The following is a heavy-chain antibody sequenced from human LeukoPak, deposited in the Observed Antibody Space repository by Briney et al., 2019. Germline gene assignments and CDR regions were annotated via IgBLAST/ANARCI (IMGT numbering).Heavy chain of an antibody. D-gene: IGHD2-15*01. V-gene: IGHV1-18*01. Sequence: ASVKVSCKASGYTFTSYGISWVRQAPGQGLEWMGWISAYNGNTNYAQKLQGRVTMTTDTSTSTAYMELRSLRSDDTAMYYCARDIVVVVAAIPGDGMDVWGQGTTVTVSS. J-gene: IGHJ6*02. CDR1: GYTFTSYG. CDR3: ARDIVVVVAAIPGDGMDV. CDR2: ISAYNGNT.